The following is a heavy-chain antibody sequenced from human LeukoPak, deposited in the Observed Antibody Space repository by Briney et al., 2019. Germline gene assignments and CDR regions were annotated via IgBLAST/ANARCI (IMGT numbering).Heavy chain of an antibody. CDR1: GYTLTELS. CDR3: ATDPGEIVPAAKGPRGDYCYGMDV. Sequence: GASVKVSCKVSGYTLTELSMHWVRQAPGKGLEWMGGFDPEDGETIYAQKFQGRVTMTEDTSTDTAYMELNSLRSDDTAVYYCATDPGEIVPAAKGPRGDYCYGMDVWGRGTTVTVSS. CDR2: FDPEDGET. J-gene: IGHJ6*02. D-gene: IGHD2-2*01. V-gene: IGHV1-24*01.